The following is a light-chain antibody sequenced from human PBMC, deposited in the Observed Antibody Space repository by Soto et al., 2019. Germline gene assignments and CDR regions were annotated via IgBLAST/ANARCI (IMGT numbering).Light chain of an antibody. J-gene: IGLJ1*01. Sequence: QSALAQPASVSGAPGQSITISCPGTSHDVFGYNYVSWYQHHPGKAPKLIISDVSDRPSGVSNRFSGSKSGNTASLTISGLQAEDEADYFCTSYTSSYTLPFVFGTGTKVTVL. V-gene: IGLV2-14*03. CDR1: SHDVFGYNY. CDR3: TSYTSSYTLPFV. CDR2: DVS.